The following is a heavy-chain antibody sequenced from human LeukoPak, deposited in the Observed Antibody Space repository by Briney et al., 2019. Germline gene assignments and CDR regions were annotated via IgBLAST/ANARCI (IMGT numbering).Heavy chain of an antibody. J-gene: IGHJ4*02. CDR3: ARGASRSFDY. CDR2: IYHSGST. Sequence: ASETLSLTCTVSGYSISSGYYWGWIRQPPGKGLEWIGSIYHSGSTYYNPSLKSRVTISVDTSKNQFSLKLSSVTAADTAVYYCARGASRSFDYWGQGTLVTVSS. D-gene: IGHD2-15*01. V-gene: IGHV4-38-2*02. CDR1: GYSISSGYY.